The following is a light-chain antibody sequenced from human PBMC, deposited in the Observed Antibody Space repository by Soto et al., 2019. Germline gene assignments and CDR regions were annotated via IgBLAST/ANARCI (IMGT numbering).Light chain of an antibody. J-gene: IGKJ1*01. Sequence: DIQMTKCLSTLCKCIGDRETLTRRASQSISNDLNWYQQKPGKAPKLLIYDASTLKSGVPSRFSARGSGTEFTLAISSLQPDDFAAYFCQQYNSYSWTFGPGTKVDIK. V-gene: IGKV1-5*01. CDR1: QSISND. CDR3: QQYNSYSWT. CDR2: DAS.